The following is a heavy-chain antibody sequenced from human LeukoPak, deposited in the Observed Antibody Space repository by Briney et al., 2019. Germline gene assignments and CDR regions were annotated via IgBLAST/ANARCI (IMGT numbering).Heavy chain of an antibody. CDR2: INWNGGST. CDR3: ARGLTAADDY. V-gene: IGHV3-20*04. CDR1: GFTFDDYG. J-gene: IGHJ4*02. D-gene: IGHD6-13*01. Sequence: AGGSLRLSCAASGFTFDDYGMSWVRQAPGKGLEWVSGINWNGGSTGYADSVKGRFTISRDNAKHSLYLKMNSLRAEDTALYYCARGLTAADDYWGQGTLVTVSS.